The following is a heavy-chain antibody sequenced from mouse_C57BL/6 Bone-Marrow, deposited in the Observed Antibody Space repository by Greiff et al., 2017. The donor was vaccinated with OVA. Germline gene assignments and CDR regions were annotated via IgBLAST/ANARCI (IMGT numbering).Heavy chain of an antibody. J-gene: IGHJ3*01. D-gene: IGHD1-1*02. Sequence: QVQLQQPGAELVRPGTSVKLSCKASGYTFTSYWMHWVKQRPGQGLEWIGVIDPSDSYTNYNQKFKGKATLTVDTSSSTAYMQLSSLTSEDAAVYYCARGSPFANGGQGTLVTVSA. CDR2: IDPSDSYT. CDR3: ARGSPFAN. CDR1: GYTFTSYW. V-gene: IGHV1-59*01.